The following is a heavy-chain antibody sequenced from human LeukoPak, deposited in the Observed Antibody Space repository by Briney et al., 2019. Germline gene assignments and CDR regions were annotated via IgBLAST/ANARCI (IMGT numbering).Heavy chain of an antibody. CDR3: ARDVYRGTIIFAFDP. CDR1: GGSISSYY. CDR2: IYYSGST. J-gene: IGHJ5*02. D-gene: IGHD3-10*01. V-gene: IGHV4-59*01. Sequence: SETLSLTCTVSGGSISSYYWSWIRQPPGKGLEWIGYIYYSGSTNYNPSLKSRVTISIDTSKNQFSLKMSSVTAADTAVYYCARDVYRGTIIFAFDPWGQGTLVTVSS.